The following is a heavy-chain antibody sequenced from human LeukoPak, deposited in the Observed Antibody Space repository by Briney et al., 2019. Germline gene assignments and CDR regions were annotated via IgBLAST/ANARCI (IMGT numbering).Heavy chain of an antibody. CDR3: ARDVDSSGYVGN. V-gene: IGHV1-2*02. CDR2: INPNSGGT. CDR1: GYTFTDRY. J-gene: IGHJ4*02. D-gene: IGHD3-22*01. Sequence: RASVKVSCKASGYTFTDRYIHWVRQAPGQGLEWMGWINPNSGGTNYAQKFQGRVSMTRDTSISTVYMELSRLGPDDTAVYYCARDVDSSGYVGNWGQGTLITVSS.